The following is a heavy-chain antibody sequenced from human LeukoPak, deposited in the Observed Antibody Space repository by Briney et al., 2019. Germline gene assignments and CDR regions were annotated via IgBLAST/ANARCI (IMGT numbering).Heavy chain of an antibody. Sequence: GGSLRLSCAASGFTFSSYAMSWVRQAPGKGLEWVSAISGSGGSTYYADSVKGRFTISRDNAKNSLYLQMNSLRAEDTAVYYCARDGHSSGWYVDYWGQGTLVTVSS. D-gene: IGHD6-19*01. J-gene: IGHJ4*02. CDR3: ARDGHSSGWYVDY. CDR1: GFTFSSYA. CDR2: ISGSGGST. V-gene: IGHV3-23*01.